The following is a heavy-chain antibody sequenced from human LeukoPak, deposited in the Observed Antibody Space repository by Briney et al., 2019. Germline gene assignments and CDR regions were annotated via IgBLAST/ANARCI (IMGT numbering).Heavy chain of an antibody. CDR2: IYSGGST. CDR3: ARSSKGQIAAAGIDY. CDR1: GFTFSDYY. D-gene: IGHD6-13*01. V-gene: IGHV3-66*01. Sequence: GGSLRLSCAASGFTFSDYYMSWVRQAPGKGLEWVSVIYSGGSTYYADSVKGRFTISRDNSKNTLYLQMNSLRAEDTAVYYCARSSKGQIAAAGIDYWGQGTLVTVSS. J-gene: IGHJ4*02.